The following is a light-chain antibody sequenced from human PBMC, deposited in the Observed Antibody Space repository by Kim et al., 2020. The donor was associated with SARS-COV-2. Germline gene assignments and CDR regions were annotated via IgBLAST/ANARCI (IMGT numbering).Light chain of an antibody. CDR2: DVS. Sequence: GQSITISWTGTSSDVGSDKHVSWHQQHPGKAPKVMIYDVSNRPSGVSNRFSGSKSGNTASLTISGLQAEDEADYYCASYTSSTTVAFGGGTQLTVL. CDR1: SSDVGSDKH. CDR3: ASYTSSTTVA. J-gene: IGLJ2*01. V-gene: IGLV2-14*03.